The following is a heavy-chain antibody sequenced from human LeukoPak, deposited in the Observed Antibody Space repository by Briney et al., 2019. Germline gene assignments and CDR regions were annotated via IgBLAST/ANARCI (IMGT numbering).Heavy chain of an antibody. V-gene: IGHV2-70*17. CDR3: ARIVVSSGWSD. J-gene: IGHJ4*02. CDR2: IDWDDDK. D-gene: IGHD6-19*01. CDR1: GFSLTTSGVC. Sequence: SGPTLVNPTQTLTLTCTFSGFSLTTSGVCVNWIRQPPGKALEWLARIDWDDDKFYSTSLKTRLTISKDTSKNQVVLTMTNMDPVGTATYYCARIVVSSGWSDWGQGTLVTVSS.